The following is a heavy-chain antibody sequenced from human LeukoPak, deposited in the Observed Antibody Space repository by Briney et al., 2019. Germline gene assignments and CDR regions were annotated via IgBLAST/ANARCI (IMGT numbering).Heavy chain of an antibody. CDR3: ARALAAAGSDY. Sequence: SETLSLTCTVSGGSISSSSYYWGWIRQPPGKGLEWIGSIYYSGSTYYNPSLKSRVTISVDTSKNQFSLKLSSVTAADTAVYYCARALAAAGSDYWGQGTLVTVSS. D-gene: IGHD6-13*01. CDR2: IYYSGST. J-gene: IGHJ4*02. V-gene: IGHV4-39*07. CDR1: GGSISSSSYY.